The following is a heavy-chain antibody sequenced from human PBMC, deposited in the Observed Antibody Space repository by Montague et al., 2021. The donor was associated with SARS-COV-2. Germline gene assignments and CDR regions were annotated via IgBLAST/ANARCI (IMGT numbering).Heavy chain of an antibody. D-gene: IGHD3-9*01. CDR3: ARHVYDILTGYYTYWYFDL. V-gene: IGHV4-31*03. J-gene: IGHJ2*01. CDR1: GGSISSGGYY. Sequence: TLSLTCTVSGGSISSGGYYWSWIRQHPGKGLEWIGYIYYSGSTYYNPSLKSRVTISVDTSKNQFSLKLSSVTAADTAVYYCARHVYDILTGYYTYWYFDLWGRGTLVTVSS. CDR2: IYYSGST.